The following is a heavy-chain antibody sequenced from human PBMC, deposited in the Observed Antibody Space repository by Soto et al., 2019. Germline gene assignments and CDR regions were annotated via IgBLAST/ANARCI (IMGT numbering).Heavy chain of an antibody. CDR1: GFTFSSYA. D-gene: IGHD3-9*01. CDR2: ISGSGGST. J-gene: IGHJ4*02. V-gene: IGHV3-23*01. Sequence: GGSLRLSCAASGFTFSSYAMSWVRQAPGKGLEWVSAISGSGGSTYYADSVKGRFTISRDNSKNTLYLQMNSLRAEDTAVYYCAKDMPFTYYDIGYFDYWGQGTLVTVSS. CDR3: AKDMPFTYYDIGYFDY.